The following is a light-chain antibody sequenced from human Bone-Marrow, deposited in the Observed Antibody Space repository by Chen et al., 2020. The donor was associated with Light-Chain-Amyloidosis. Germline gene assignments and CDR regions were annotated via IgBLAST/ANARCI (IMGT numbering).Light chain of an antibody. Sequence: EIVMTQSPATLSVSPGERATLSCRASQGVSSNLAWYPQKPGQAPRLLIYGASTRATGIPARFSGSGSGTEFTLTISSLQSKDFAVYYCQQYNNWPPLTFGGGTKVEIK. J-gene: IGKJ4*01. V-gene: IGKV3-15*01. CDR2: GAS. CDR3: QQYNNWPPLT. CDR1: QGVSSN.